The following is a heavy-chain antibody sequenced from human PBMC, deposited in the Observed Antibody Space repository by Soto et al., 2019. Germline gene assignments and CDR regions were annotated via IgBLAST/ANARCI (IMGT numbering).Heavy chain of an antibody. Sequence: SQTLSLTCAISGDSVSSNSAAWNWIRQSPSRGLEWLGRTYYRSKWYNDYAVSVKSRITINPDTSKNQFSLHLNSVTPEDTAVYYCARGYDFWSGYRYYMDEWGKGTTVTVAS. CDR3: ARGYDFWSGYRYYMDE. D-gene: IGHD3-3*01. CDR1: GDSVSSNSAA. V-gene: IGHV6-1*01. CDR2: TYYRSKWYN. J-gene: IGHJ6*03.